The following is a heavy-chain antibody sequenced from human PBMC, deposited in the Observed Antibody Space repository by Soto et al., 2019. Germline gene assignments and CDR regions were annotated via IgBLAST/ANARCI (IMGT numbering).Heavy chain of an antibody. D-gene: IGHD6-19*01. CDR1: GGPISSRTYS. CDR3: ARAVDLKQWLVPRRGFDP. J-gene: IGHJ5*02. CDR2: IYYHGST. Sequence: SETLSLTCAVSGGPISSRTYSWGWIRQPPGKSLEWIGTIYYHGSTNYNPSLKSRVTISVDTSKNQFSLKLSSVTAADTAVYYCARAVDLKQWLVPRRGFDPWGQGTLVTVSS. V-gene: IGHV4-39*07.